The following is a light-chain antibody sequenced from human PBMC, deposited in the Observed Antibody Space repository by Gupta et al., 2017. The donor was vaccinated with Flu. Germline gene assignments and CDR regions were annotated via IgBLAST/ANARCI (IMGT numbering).Light chain of an antibody. CDR2: RDD. CDR1: DIGSKH. J-gene: IGLJ2*01. V-gene: IGLV3-21*02. CDR3: QVRDASDELD. Sequence: SYVLPPPPSVSVAPGQTATITCGGNDIGSKHVHWYQQRPGQAPVLVIYRDDDRPAGIPWRFSGSNSGNMATLTISRVEAGEEAVYYCQVRDASDELDFGGGTKLSVL.